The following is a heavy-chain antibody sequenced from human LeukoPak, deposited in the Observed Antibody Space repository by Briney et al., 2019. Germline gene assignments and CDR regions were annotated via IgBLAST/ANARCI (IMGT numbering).Heavy chain of an antibody. V-gene: IGHV3-53*01. D-gene: IGHD5/OR15-5a*01. CDR3: ARVLWSGVYPRFDS. J-gene: IGHJ4*02. Sequence: GGSLRLSCAASGLTVSNNYMNWVRQAPGKGLKWVSIIYSGGNTYYADSVKGRFTISRDNSENTLYLQMNSLRAEDTAVYYCARVLWSGVYPRFDSWGQGTLVTVSS. CDR2: IYSGGNT. CDR1: GLTVSNNY.